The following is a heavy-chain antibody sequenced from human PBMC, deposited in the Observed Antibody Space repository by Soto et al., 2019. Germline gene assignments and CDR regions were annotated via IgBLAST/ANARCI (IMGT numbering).Heavy chain of an antibody. CDR3: ATTPPPSGGSFFSWFDP. CDR1: GYSFTRKW. Sequence: GESLKISCKASGYSFTRKWISWVRQMPGKGLEWMGRIDPTDSYTNYSPSFQGHVTISVDKSSSTAYVQWSSLKASDTAMYYCATTPPPSGGSFFSWFDPWGQGTLVTVSS. J-gene: IGHJ5*02. D-gene: IGHD1-26*01. CDR2: IDPTDSYT. V-gene: IGHV5-10-1*01.